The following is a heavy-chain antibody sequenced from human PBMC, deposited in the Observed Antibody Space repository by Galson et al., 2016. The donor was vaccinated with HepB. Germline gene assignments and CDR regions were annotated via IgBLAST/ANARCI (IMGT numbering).Heavy chain of an antibody. CDR3: ARSTRDRWFDY. D-gene: IGHD4-23*01. V-gene: IGHV4-4*02. Sequence: SETLFLTCNVSGVSIRDNTWWSWVRQPPRKGLEWIGEFYHGGNTNYNPSLKSRVTISVHKSKNQFSLQLSSVTAADTAVYYCARSTRDRWFDYWGQGTLVTV. J-gene: IGHJ4*02. CDR2: FYHGGNT. CDR1: GVSIRDNTW.